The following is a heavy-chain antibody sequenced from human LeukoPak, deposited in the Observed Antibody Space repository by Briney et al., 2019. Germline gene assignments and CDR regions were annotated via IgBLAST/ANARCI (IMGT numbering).Heavy chain of an antibody. D-gene: IGHD3-10*01. CDR3: AKELVRGVIGNFDY. J-gene: IGHJ4*02. CDR1: GFTFNNYW. CDR2: IRYDGSNK. Sequence: GGSLRLSCAASGFTFNNYWMNWVRQAPGKGLEWVAFIRYDGSNKYYADSVKGRFTISRDNSKNTLYLQMNSLRAEDTAVYYCAKELVRGVIGNFDYWGQGTQVTVSS. V-gene: IGHV3-30*02.